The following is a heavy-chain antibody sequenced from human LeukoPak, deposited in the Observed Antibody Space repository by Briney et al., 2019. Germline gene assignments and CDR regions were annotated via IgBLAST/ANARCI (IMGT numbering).Heavy chain of an antibody. D-gene: IGHD3-10*01. CDR1: GNTLSELS. J-gene: IGHJ6*02. Sequence: ASVKVPCKVSGNTLSELSIHWVRQTPGEGLEWMGGFDPEDGETIYAEKFQARVTMTEDTSTDTAYMQLTNLRSEDTAVYFCATEAELAWAPYYYGLDVWGQGTTVTVSS. CDR2: FDPEDGET. V-gene: IGHV1-24*01. CDR3: ATEAELAWAPYYYGLDV.